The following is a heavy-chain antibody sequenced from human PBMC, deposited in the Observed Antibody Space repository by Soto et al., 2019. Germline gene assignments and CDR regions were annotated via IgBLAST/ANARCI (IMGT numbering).Heavy chain of an antibody. J-gene: IGHJ4*02. V-gene: IGHV4-4*02. Sequence: QVQLQESGPGLVKPSGTLSLTCAVSGGSISSSNWWSWVRQPPGKGLGWIGEIYHSGSTNYNPSHNRRVTITVNDSKNQSSQKLCSVTAADTAVYYCARDYGGRDSRGYLCYWGQGTLVTVSS. D-gene: IGHD3-22*01. CDR3: ARDYGGRDSRGYLCY. CDR1: GGSISSSNW. CDR2: IYHSGST.